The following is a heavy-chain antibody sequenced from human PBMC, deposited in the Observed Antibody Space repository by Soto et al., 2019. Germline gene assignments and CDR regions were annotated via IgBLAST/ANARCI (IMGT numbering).Heavy chain of an antibody. V-gene: IGHV3-9*01. CDR1: GFIVDDYD. CDR3: AKDVKWGGMTTIHYFDS. D-gene: IGHD2-21*02. J-gene: IGHJ4*02. CDR2: ISANGDNK. Sequence: PGGSLRLSCVGSGFIVDDYDMHWVRQAPGKGLEWVSGISANGDNKDYADSVKGRFTISRDNAKNSLFLQMNSLRPEDTALYYRAKDVKWGGMTTIHYFDSWGQGTQVTVSS.